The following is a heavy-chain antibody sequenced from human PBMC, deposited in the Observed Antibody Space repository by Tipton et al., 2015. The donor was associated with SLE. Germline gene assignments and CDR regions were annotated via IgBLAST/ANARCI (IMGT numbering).Heavy chain of an antibody. CDR1: GGSFSGYY. V-gene: IGHV4-34*01. CDR2: INHSGST. J-gene: IGHJ4*02. Sequence: LRLSCAVYGGSFSGYYWSWIRQPPGKGLEWIGEINHSGSTNYNPSLKSRVTISVDKSKNQFSLKLSSVTAADTAVYYCARGGGSSSWYAEIDYWGQGTLVTVSS. CDR3: ARGGGSSSWYAEIDY. D-gene: IGHD6-13*01.